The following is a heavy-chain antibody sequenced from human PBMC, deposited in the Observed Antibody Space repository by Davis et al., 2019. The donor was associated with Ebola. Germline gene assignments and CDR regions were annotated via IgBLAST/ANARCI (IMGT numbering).Heavy chain of an antibody. CDR3: ARGNSGYDFYDH. V-gene: IGHV4-61*08. D-gene: IGHD5-12*01. Sequence: MPSETLSLTCTVSGGSISSGGYYWSWIRQPPGKGLEWIGYIYYSGSTNYNPSLKSRVTISVDTSKNQFSLKLSSVTAVDTAVYYCARGNSGYDFYDHWGQGTLVTVSS. CDR2: IYYSGST. CDR1: GGSISSGGYY. J-gene: IGHJ4*02.